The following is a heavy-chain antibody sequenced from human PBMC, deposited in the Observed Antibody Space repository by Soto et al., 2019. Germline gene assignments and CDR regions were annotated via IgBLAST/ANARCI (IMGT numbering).Heavy chain of an antibody. D-gene: IGHD4-17*01. J-gene: IGHJ2*01. CDR1: GFTFSSYG. Sequence: QVPLVESGGGVVQPGRSLRLSCAASGFTFSSYGMHWVRQAPGKGLEWVAVIWYDGSNKYYADSVKGRFTISRDNSKNTLYLQMNSLRAEDTAVYYCARSNDYGDYRWYFDLWGRGTLVTVSS. V-gene: IGHV3-33*01. CDR3: ARSNDYGDYRWYFDL. CDR2: IWYDGSNK.